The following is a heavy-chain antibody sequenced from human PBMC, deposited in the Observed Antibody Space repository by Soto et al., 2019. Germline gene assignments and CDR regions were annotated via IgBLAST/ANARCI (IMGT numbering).Heavy chain of an antibody. CDR1: GFSLSNARMG. Sequence: QVTFKESGPVLVKPTETLTLTCTVSGFSLSNARMGVSWIRQPPGKALEWLAHIFWNDEKSYSTSLKSRLTISKDTSKIQVVLTLPNMDPVDTATYSWARIRTGQWLGGFDYWGQGTPVTVSS. V-gene: IGHV2-26*01. CDR3: ARIRTGQWLGGFDY. J-gene: IGHJ4*02. D-gene: IGHD6-19*01. CDR2: IFWNDEK.